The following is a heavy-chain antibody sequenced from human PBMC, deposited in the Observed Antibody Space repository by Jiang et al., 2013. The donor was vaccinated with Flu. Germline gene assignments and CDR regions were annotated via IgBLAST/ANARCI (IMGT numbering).Heavy chain of an antibody. CDR1: GSSINSYY. CDR3: ARGEYGDYFDS. J-gene: IGHJ4*02. D-gene: IGHD4-17*01. CDR2: IYSTGST. Sequence: QLVESGPGLVKPSGTLSLTCTVSGSSINSYYWSWIRQPPGKELEWIGYIYSTGSTDYNPSLKSRVTFSLDTSKNHFSLRLTSVTSADTAVYFCARGEYGDYFDSWGQGTLVTVSS. V-gene: IGHV4-59*13.